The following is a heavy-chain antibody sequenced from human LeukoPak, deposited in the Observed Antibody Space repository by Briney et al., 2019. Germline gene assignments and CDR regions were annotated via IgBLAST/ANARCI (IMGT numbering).Heavy chain of an antibody. Sequence: GGSLRLSCAASGFTFGIYAMNWVRQAPGKGLEWVSSITGSGGSTYYADSVKGRFTISRDNSKNTLYLQVNSLRAEDTAVYYCAIIAAAGFSFDSWGQGTLVTVSS. J-gene: IGHJ4*02. CDR2: ITGSGGST. D-gene: IGHD6-13*01. CDR1: GFTFGIYA. V-gene: IGHV3-23*01. CDR3: AIIAAAGFSFDS.